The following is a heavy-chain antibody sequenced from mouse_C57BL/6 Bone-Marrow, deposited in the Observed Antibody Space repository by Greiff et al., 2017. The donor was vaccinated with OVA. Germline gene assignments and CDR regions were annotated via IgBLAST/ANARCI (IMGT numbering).Heavy chain of an antibody. CDR3: ARHGGYYGNYWDAMDY. J-gene: IGHJ4*01. Sequence: QVQLKESGPGLVAPSQSLSITCTVSGFSLTSYGVHWVRQPPGKGLEWLVVIWSDGSTTYNSALKSRLSISKDNSKSQVFLKMNSLQTDDTAMYYCARHGGYYGNYWDAMDYWGQGPSVTVSS. D-gene: IGHD2-1*01. V-gene: IGHV2-6-1*01. CDR2: IWSDGST. CDR1: GFSLTSYG.